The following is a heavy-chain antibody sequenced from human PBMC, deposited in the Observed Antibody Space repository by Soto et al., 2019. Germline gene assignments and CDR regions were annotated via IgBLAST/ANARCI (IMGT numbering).Heavy chain of an antibody. Sequence: GASVTVSCTASGYTFPGYFMHWVRQAPGQGLEWMGWINPISGGPNYAQKFQGWVTMTRDTSISTAYMELSRLRSDDTAVYYCARDQSPGGAAAGTGQYYYYGMDVWGQGTTVTVSS. J-gene: IGHJ6*02. CDR3: ARDQSPGGAAAGTGQYYYYGMDV. CDR1: GYTFPGYF. CDR2: INPISGGP. V-gene: IGHV1-2*04. D-gene: IGHD6-13*01.